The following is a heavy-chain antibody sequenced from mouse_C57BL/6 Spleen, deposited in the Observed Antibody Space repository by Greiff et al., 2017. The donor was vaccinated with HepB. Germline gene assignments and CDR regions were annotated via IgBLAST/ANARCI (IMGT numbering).Heavy chain of an antibody. J-gene: IGHJ3*01. CDR3: AREDGYYVDWFAY. CDR2: INPNNGGT. Sequence: VQLQQSGPELVKPGASVKISCKASGYTFTDYYMNWVKQSHGKSLEWIGDINPNNGGTSYNQKFKGKATLTVDKSSSTAYMELRSLTSEDSAVYYCAREDGYYVDWFAYWGQGTLVTVSA. V-gene: IGHV1-26*01. D-gene: IGHD2-3*01. CDR1: GYTFTDYY.